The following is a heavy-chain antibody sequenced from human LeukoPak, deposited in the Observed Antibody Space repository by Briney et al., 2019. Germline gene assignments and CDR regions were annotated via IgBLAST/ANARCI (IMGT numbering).Heavy chain of an antibody. D-gene: IGHD1-14*01. CDR1: GFTFSSYA. Sequence: GGSLRLSCAASGFTFSSYAMHWVRQAPGKGLEGVAFLRYDGSNKYYADSVKGRFTISRDNSKNTLYLQMNSLRAEDTAVYYCAKDSAISSTGSTHAFDIWGQGTMVTVSS. CDR3: AKDSAISSTGSTHAFDI. V-gene: IGHV3-30*02. CDR2: LRYDGSNK. J-gene: IGHJ3*02.